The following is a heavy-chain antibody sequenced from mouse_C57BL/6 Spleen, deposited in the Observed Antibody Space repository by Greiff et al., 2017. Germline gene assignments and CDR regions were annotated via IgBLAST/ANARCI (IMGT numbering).Heavy chain of an antibody. V-gene: IGHV1-50*01. J-gene: IGHJ2*01. CDR3: AIIRGFDY. CDR1: GYTFTSYW. D-gene: IGHD3-3*01. CDR2: IDPSDSYT. Sequence: QVQLQQSGAELVKPGASVKLSCKASGYTFTSYWMQWVKQRPGQGLEWIGEIDPSDSYTNYNQKFKGKATLTVDTSSSTAYMQLSSLTSEDSAVYYCAIIRGFDYWGQGTTLTVSS.